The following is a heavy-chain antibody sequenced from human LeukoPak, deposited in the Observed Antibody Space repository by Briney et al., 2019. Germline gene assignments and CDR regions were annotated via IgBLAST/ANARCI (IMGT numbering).Heavy chain of an antibody. Sequence: GGPFRLSCAASGFIFDDYGMSWVRQAPGKGLEWVSGINWNGGSTGYADSVKGRFTISRDNAKNSLYLQMSSLRAEDTALYYCARRIVGATNWFDPWGQGTVDPVSS. CDR1: GFIFDDYG. CDR3: ARRIVGATNWFDP. CDR2: INWNGGST. D-gene: IGHD1-26*01. V-gene: IGHV3-20*04. J-gene: IGHJ5*02.